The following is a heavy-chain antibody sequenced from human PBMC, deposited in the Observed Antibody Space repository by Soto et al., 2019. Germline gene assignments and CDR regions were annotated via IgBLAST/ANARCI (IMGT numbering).Heavy chain of an antibody. D-gene: IGHD2-8*01. CDR2: INPNSGGT. CDR1: GYTFTGYY. V-gene: IGHV1-2*02. Sequence: ASVKVSCKASGYTFTGYYMHWVRQAPGQGLEWMGWINPNSGGTNYAQKFQGRVTMTRDTSISTAYMELSRLRSDDTAVYYCARDQSQSALMGRDAFDIWGQGTMVTVSS. CDR3: ARDQSQSALMGRDAFDI. J-gene: IGHJ3*02.